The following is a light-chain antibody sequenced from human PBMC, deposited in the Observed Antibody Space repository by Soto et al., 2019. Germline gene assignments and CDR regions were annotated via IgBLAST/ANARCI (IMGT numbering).Light chain of an antibody. J-gene: IGLJ2*01. CDR1: SSDVGGYNY. V-gene: IGLV2-14*01. CDR3: RSYTSSRTLV. Sequence: QSALTQPASVSGSPGQSITISCTGTSSDVGGYNYVSWYQQHPGKAPKLMIYEVSNRPSGVSNRFSGSKSGNTASLTISGLQAEDEADYYCRSYTSSRTLVFGGGPKLTVL. CDR2: EVS.